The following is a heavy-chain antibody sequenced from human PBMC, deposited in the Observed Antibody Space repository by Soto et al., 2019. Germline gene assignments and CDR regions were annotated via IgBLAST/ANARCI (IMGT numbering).Heavy chain of an antibody. CDR1: GDSVSSNSAA. CDR2: TYYRTKWYN. D-gene: IGHD3-10*01. CDR3: AIDRGGVRGVINLFDP. J-gene: IGHJ5*02. Sequence: SQTLSLTCAISGDSVSSNSAAWNWIRQSPSRGLEWLGRTYYRTKWYNDYAVYVKSRITINPDTSMNQFYLQLNSVTPEVTAVYYCAIDRGGVRGVINLFDPWGQGTLVTVSS. V-gene: IGHV6-1*01.